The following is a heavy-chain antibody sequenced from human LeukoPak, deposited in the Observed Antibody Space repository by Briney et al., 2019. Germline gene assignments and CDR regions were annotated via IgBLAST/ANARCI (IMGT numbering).Heavy chain of an antibody. CDR3: ARDDQEVYYYDSSGPPPFDP. CDR2: ISAYNGNT. D-gene: IGHD3-22*01. Sequence: ASVKVSCKASGYTFTSYGISWVRQAPGQGLEWMGWISAYNGNTNYAQKLQGRVTMTTDTSTSTAYMELRSLRSDDTAVYYCARDDQEVYYYDSSGPPPFDPWGQGTLVIVSS. J-gene: IGHJ5*02. V-gene: IGHV1-18*01. CDR1: GYTFTSYG.